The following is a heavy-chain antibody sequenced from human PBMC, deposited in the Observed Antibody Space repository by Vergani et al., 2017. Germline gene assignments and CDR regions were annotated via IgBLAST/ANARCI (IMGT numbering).Heavy chain of an antibody. D-gene: IGHD2-2*02. CDR3: ARAPSSLLYRAGYFQH. CDR2: ISYDGSNK. CDR1: GFTFSSYA. Sequence: QVQLVESGGGVVQPGRSLRLSCAASGFTFSSYAMHWVRQAPGKGLEWVAVISYDGSNKYYADSVKGRFNISRDNSKNTLYLQMNSLRAEDTAVYYCARAPSSLLYRAGYFQHWGQGTLVTVSS. J-gene: IGHJ1*01. V-gene: IGHV3-30-3*01.